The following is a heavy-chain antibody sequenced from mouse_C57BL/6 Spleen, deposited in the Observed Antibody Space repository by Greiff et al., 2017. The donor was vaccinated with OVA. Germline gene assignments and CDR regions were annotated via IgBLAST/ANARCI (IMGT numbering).Heavy chain of an antibody. CDR1: GFTFSDYG. V-gene: IGHV5-17*01. J-gene: IGHJ1*03. D-gene: IGHD1-1*01. Sequence: EVKLVESGGGLVKPGGSLKLSCAASGFTFSDYGMHWVRQAPEKGLEWVAYISSGSSTIYYADTVKGRFTISRDNAKNTLFLQMTSLRSEDTAMYYCARGDGSTDFDVWGTGTTVTVSS. CDR2: ISSGSSTI. CDR3: ARGDGSTDFDV.